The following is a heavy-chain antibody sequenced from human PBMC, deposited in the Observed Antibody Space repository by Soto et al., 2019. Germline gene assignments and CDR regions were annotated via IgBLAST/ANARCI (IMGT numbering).Heavy chain of an antibody. CDR3: ARDGDPGYYDSSGYLGWAY. CDR2: INPSGGST. D-gene: IGHD3-22*01. V-gene: IGHV1-46*01. J-gene: IGHJ4*02. Sequence: GASVKVSCKASGYTFTSYYMHWVRQAPGQGLEWMGIINPSGGSTSYAQKFQGRVTMTRDTSTSTVYMELRSLRSEDTAVYHCARDGDPGYYDSSGYLGWAYRGQGTLVTVSS. CDR1: GYTFTSYY.